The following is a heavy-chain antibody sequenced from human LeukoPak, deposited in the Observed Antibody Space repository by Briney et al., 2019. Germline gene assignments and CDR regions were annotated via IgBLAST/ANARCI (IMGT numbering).Heavy chain of an antibody. D-gene: IGHD5-18*01. CDR3: ARHDSFFPY. J-gene: IGHJ4*02. V-gene: IGHV3-23*01. CDR1: GFMFSDFA. CDR2: ISDSGRGT. Sequence: PGGSLRLSCVASGFMFSDFAMSWVRQAPGKGLEWVSGISDSGRGTYYRDSVKGRCIISRDNSKKTVYLQLNNLRVEDTALYFCARHDSFFPYWGQGMLVTVSS.